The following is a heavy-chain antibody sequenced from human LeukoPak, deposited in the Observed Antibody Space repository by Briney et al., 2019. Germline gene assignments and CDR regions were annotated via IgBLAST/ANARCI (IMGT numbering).Heavy chain of an antibody. CDR2: ISGSGGST. V-gene: IGHV3-23*01. CDR3: AKEGIVVVPAAIPSDAFDI. Sequence: GGSLRLSCAASGFTFSSYAMSWVRQAPGKGLEWVSAISGSGGSTYYADSVKGRFTISRDNSKNTLYLQMNSLRAEDTAVYYCAKEGIVVVPAAIPSDAFDIWGQGTMVTVSS. J-gene: IGHJ3*02. D-gene: IGHD2-2*01. CDR1: GFTFSSYA.